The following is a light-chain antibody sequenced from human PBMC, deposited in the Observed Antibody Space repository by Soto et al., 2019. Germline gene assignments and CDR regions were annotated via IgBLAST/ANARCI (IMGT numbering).Light chain of an antibody. CDR1: SSDVGGYNY. Sequence: QSALTQPASVSGSPGQSIIISCTGTSSDVGGYNYVSWYQQHPGKAPKLMIYDVSNRPSGVSNRFSGSKSGNTASLTISGLQAEDEADYYCSSYTSSSTRGVVFGGGTKLTVL. CDR3: SSYTSSSTRGVV. V-gene: IGLV2-14*01. CDR2: DVS. J-gene: IGLJ2*01.